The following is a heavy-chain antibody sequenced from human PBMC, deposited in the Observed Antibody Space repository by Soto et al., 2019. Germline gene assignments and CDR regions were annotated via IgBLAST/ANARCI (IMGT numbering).Heavy chain of an antibody. D-gene: IGHD3-9*01. CDR3: ARGLLELRYFDWLPREDAFDI. J-gene: IGHJ3*02. CDR2: MNPNSGNT. Sequence: ASVKVSCKASGYTFTSYDINWVRQATGQGLEWMGWMNPNSGNTGYAQKFQGRVTMTRNTSISTAYMELSSLRSEDTAVYYCARGLLELRYFDWLPREDAFDIWGRGTMVTVSS. V-gene: IGHV1-8*01. CDR1: GYTFTSYD.